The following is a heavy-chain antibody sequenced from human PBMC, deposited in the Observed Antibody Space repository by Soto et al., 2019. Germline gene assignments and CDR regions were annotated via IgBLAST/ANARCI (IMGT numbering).Heavy chain of an antibody. D-gene: IGHD3-22*01. V-gene: IGHV3-15*01. J-gene: IGHJ4*02. Sequence: GGSLRLSCAASGFTFSNAWMSWVRQAPGKGLEWVGRIKSKTDGGTTDYAAPVKGRFTISREDSKNTLYLQMNSLKTADTAVYYCTTSTPIVVVITFDYWGQGTLVTVSS. CDR2: IKSKTDGGTT. CDR1: GFTFSNAW. CDR3: TTSTPIVVVITFDY.